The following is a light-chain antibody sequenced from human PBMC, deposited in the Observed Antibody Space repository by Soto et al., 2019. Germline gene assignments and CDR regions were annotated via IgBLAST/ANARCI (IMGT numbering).Light chain of an antibody. J-gene: IGLJ1*01. CDR1: SSDVGGYNY. CDR2: DVS. CDR3: CSYAGSYTHV. Sequence: QSVLTQPHSVSGSPGQSVTISCTGTSSDVGGYNYVSWYQHHPGKAPKLIIYDVSERPSGVPDRFSGSKSGNTGNTASLTISGLQAEDDADYYCCSYAGSYTHVFGSGTKLTVL. V-gene: IGLV2-11*01.